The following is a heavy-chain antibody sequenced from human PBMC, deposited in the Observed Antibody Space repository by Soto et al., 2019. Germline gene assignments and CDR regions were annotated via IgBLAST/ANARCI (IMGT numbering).Heavy chain of an antibody. Sequence: VQLVESGGGLVQPGGSLRLSCAASRLTVSNNYMSWVRQAPGKGLEWVSLIDSGGSTYYAASVKGRFTVSRENSKNTVYLQMDSLRTEDTAVYYCARDEYSSSHLCYCGRGTLFTVPS. D-gene: IGHD6-13*01. V-gene: IGHV3-66*01. CDR3: ARDEYSSSHLCY. J-gene: IGHJ4*02. CDR2: IDSGGST. CDR1: RLTVSNNY.